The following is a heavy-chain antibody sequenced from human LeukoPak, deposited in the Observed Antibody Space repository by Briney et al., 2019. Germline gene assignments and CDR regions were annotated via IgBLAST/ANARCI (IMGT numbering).Heavy chain of an antibody. D-gene: IGHD1-26*01. CDR1: GGSISSYY. CDR3: ARGRRSSGRHDAFDI. Sequence: KTSETLSLTCTVSGGSISSYYWSWIRQPPGKGLEWIGYIDYSGSTNYNPSLKSRVTISLDRSKIQFSVKLSSVTTADTAVYYCARGRRSSGRHDAFDIWGQGTMVTVSS. J-gene: IGHJ3*02. CDR2: IDYSGST. V-gene: IGHV4-59*01.